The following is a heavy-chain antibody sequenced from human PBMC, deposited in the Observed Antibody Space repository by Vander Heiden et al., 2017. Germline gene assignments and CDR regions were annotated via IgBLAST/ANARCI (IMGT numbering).Heavy chain of an antibody. Sequence: EVQLLESGGGLVQPGGSLRLSCAASGFTFRSYAMSWVRQAPGKGLEWVSAISGSGGSTYYADSVKGRFTISRDNSKNTLYLQMNSLRAEDTAVYYCAKDQYSSGYYGGDDAFDIWGQGTMVTVSS. J-gene: IGHJ3*02. D-gene: IGHD3-22*01. CDR2: ISGSGGST. V-gene: IGHV3-23*01. CDR3: AKDQYSSGYYGGDDAFDI. CDR1: GFTFRSYA.